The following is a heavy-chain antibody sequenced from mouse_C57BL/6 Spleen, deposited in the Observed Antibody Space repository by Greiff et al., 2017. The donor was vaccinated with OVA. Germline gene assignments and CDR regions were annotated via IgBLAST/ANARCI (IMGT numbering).Heavy chain of an antibody. V-gene: IGHV1-82*01. CDR3: ATYGSSLAY. CDR1: GYAFSSSW. Sequence: QVQLQQSGPELVKPGASVKISCKASGYAFSSSWLNWVKQRPGKGLEWIGRIYPGDGDTNYNGKFKGKATLTADKSSSTAYMQLSSLTSEDSAVYFCATYGSSLAYWGQGTLVTVSA. J-gene: IGHJ3*01. D-gene: IGHD1-1*01. CDR2: IYPGDGDT.